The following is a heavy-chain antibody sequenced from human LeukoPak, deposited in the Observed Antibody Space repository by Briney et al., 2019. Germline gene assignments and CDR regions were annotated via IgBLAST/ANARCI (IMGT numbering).Heavy chain of an antibody. CDR1: GFTFSSYA. V-gene: IGHV3-23*01. J-gene: IGHJ4*02. D-gene: IGHD2-2*01. CDR3: AKDGPAIVVVPAAEAFDY. CDR2: ISGSGGST. Sequence: GGSLRLSCAASGFTFSSYAMSWVRQAPGRGLEWVSAISGSGGSTYYADSVKGRFTISRDNSKNTLYLQMNSLRAEDTAVYYCAKDGPAIVVVPAAEAFDYWGPRTLVTVSS.